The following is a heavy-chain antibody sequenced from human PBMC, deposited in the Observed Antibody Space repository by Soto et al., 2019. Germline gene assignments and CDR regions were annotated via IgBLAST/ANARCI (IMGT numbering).Heavy chain of an antibody. D-gene: IGHD6-19*01. V-gene: IGHV3-7*01. J-gene: IGHJ4*02. Sequence: GGSLRLSCAASGFVFRSYWMSWVRQAPGKGLGWVANINQDGSEKYYVDSVRGRFIISRDNAGNSLYLQMNSLRAEDTALYYCARDGVAAGLYLDNWGQGTLVTVSS. CDR2: INQDGSEK. CDR1: GFVFRSYW. CDR3: ARDGVAAGLYLDN.